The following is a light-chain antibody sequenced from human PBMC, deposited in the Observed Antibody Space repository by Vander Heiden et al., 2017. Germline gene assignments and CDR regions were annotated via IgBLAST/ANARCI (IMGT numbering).Light chain of an antibody. CDR2: GVS. J-gene: IGKJ4*01. CDR1: QSVSSSY. CDR3: QQYGTSPLT. V-gene: IGKV3-20*01. Sequence: EIVLTQSPGTLSLSPGERATLSCRAGQSVSSSYLAWYQQKPGQAPRLLIYGVSTRATGIPDRFSGSGSGTDFTLTISRLEPEDFAVYYCQQYGTSPLTFGGGTKVEIK.